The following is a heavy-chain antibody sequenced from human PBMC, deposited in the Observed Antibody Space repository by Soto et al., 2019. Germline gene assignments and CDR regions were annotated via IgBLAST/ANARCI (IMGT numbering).Heavy chain of an antibody. CDR2: TYYRSKWYN. V-gene: IGHV6-1*01. J-gene: IGHJ6*02. Sequence: TLSGPYAISGGSVSVNSDACNLIRHSPSRGLEWLGRTYYRSKWYNDYAVSVKSRITINPDTSKNQFSLQLNSVTPEDTAVYYCASDREGIYHCYDMDVWGQGTKVTV. CDR3: ASDREGIYHCYDMDV. CDR1: GGSVSVNSDA.